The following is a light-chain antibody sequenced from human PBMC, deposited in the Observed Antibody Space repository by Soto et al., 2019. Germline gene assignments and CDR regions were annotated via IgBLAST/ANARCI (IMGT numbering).Light chain of an antibody. V-gene: IGKV3D-15*01. Sequence: EIVMTQSPDTLSVSPGERATLSCRASQSVTSNLAWYQQKPGQALRLLIYGASTRATGIPARFSDSGSGTEFTLTISSLQSEDFAVYYCQQGDTWPWTFGQGTKVEI. J-gene: IGKJ1*01. CDR1: QSVTSN. CDR3: QQGDTWPWT. CDR2: GAS.